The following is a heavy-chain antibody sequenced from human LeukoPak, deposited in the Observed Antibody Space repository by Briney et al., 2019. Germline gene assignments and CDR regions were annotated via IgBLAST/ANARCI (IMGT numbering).Heavy chain of an antibody. J-gene: IGHJ5*02. V-gene: IGHV3-33*01. CDR1: GFTFSSYG. D-gene: IGHD2-21*02. CDR3: ARGSLTARFYNWFDP. CDR2: IWYDGSNK. Sequence: GGFLRLSCAASGFTFSSYGMHWVRQAPGKGLEWVAVIWYDGSNKYYADSVKGRFTISRDNSKNALYLQMNSLRAEDTAVYYCARGSLTARFYNWFDPWGQGTLVTVSS.